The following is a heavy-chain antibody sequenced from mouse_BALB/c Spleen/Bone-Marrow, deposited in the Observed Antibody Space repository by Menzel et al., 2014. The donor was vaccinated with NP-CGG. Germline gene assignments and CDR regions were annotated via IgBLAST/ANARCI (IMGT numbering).Heavy chain of an antibody. CDR2: IDPYNGGT. D-gene: IGHD1-1*01. Sequence: LVESGPELVKPGASVKVSCKASGYAFTSYNMYWVKQSHGKSLEWIGYIDPYNGGTSYSQKFKGKATLTVDKSSSTAYMHLNSLTSEDSAVYYCARHSYYGSSLFDYWGQGTTLTVSS. CDR3: ARHSYYGSSLFDY. CDR1: GYAFTSYN. J-gene: IGHJ2*01. V-gene: IGHV1S135*01.